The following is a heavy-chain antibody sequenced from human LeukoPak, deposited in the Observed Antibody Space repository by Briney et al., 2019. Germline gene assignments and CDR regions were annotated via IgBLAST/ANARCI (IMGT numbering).Heavy chain of an antibody. CDR1: GVSIGSYF. CDR2: IXNRGXX. Sequence: PSETLSLTCTVSGVSIGSYFWSWIRQPPGKGLEWIGYIXNRGXXXXXXSLKSRVXXSVDTSKDQFSLKLNSVTAADTAVYYCARGGSYTPYWGQGTLVTVSS. D-gene: IGHD1-26*01. CDR3: ARGGSYTPY. V-gene: IGHV4-59*08. J-gene: IGHJ4*02.